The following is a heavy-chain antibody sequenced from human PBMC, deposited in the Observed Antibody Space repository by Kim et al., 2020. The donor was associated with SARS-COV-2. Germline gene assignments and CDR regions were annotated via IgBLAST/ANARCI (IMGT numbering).Heavy chain of an antibody. Sequence: SETLSLTSTVSGGSISSSSYYWGWIRQPPGKGLEWIGSIYYSGSTYYNPSLKSRVTISVDTSKNQFSLKLSSVTAADTAVYYCAREIRLAGRSGRYFDYWGQGTLVTVSS. V-gene: IGHV4-39*07. CDR1: GGSISSSSYY. D-gene: IGHD6-19*01. J-gene: IGHJ4*02. CDR2: IYYSGST. CDR3: AREIRLAGRSGRYFDY.